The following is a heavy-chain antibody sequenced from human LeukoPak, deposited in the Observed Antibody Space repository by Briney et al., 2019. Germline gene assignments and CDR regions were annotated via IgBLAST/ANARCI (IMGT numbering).Heavy chain of an antibody. CDR1: GYSISSGYY. CDR2: IYHSGST. D-gene: IGHD6-19*01. V-gene: IGHV4-38-2*01. Sequence: SETLSLTCAVSGYSISSGYYWGWIRQPPGKGLEWIGNIYHSGSTYYNPSLKSRVTISVDTSKNQFSLKLSSVTAAGTAVYYCARLPHLSSGWFDPWGQGTLVTVSS. CDR3: ARLPHLSSGWFDP. J-gene: IGHJ5*02.